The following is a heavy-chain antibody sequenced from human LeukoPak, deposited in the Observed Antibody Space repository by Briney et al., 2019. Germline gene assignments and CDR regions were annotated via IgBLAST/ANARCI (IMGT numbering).Heavy chain of an antibody. D-gene: IGHD3-22*01. CDR3: ARARNNYDSSGFSALDY. CDR1: GFPFSTYG. J-gene: IGHJ4*02. Sequence: GGSLRLSCATSGFPFSTYGMHWVRQAPGKGLEWVAVIWYDGTNKYHADSVKGRFTISRDNSQSTLYLQMNSLRAEDTAVYYCARARNNYDSSGFSALDYWGQGTLVTVSS. V-gene: IGHV3-33*01. CDR2: IWYDGTNK.